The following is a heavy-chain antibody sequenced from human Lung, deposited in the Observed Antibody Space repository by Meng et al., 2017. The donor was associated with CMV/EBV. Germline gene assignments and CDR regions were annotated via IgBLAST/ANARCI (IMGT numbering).Heavy chain of an antibody. D-gene: IGHD2-8*01. J-gene: IGHJ2*01. Sequence: SCVASGFSINRMHWVRQAPGKGLMWISGMNRDGSSTRYADSVKGRFTISRDNTKNTVYLQMNSLRAEDTAVYYCARVEDCNNGVCYWYFDVWGSGTLVTVS. V-gene: IGHV3-74*01. CDR1: GFSINR. CDR3: ARVEDCNNGVCYWYFDV. CDR2: MNRDGSST.